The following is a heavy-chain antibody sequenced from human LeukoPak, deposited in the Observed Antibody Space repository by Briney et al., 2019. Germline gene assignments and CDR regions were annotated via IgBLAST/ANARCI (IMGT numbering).Heavy chain of an antibody. CDR2: ISWNSGSI. D-gene: IGHD6-19*01. Sequence: PGGSLRLSCAASGFTFDDYAMHWVRQAPGEGLEWVSGISWNSGSIGYADSVKGRFTISRDNAKNSLYLQMNSLRAEDMALYYCAKDLTGYSSGWFDYWGQGTLVTVSS. CDR3: AKDLTGYSSGWFDY. CDR1: GFTFDDYA. V-gene: IGHV3-9*03. J-gene: IGHJ4*02.